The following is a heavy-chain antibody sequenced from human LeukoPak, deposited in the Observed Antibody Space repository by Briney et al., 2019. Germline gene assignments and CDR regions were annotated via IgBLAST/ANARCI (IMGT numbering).Heavy chain of an antibody. Sequence: GGSLRLSCAASGFTFSTYAMHWVRQAPGKGLEWVAVTWYDGSNKYYADSVKGRFTISRDNSKNMLYLQMNSLRAEDTAVYYCARDRYSSGWNGLDYWGQGTLVTVSS. CDR2: TWYDGSNK. D-gene: IGHD6-19*01. V-gene: IGHV3-33*01. CDR1: GFTFSTYA. J-gene: IGHJ4*02. CDR3: ARDRYSSGWNGLDY.